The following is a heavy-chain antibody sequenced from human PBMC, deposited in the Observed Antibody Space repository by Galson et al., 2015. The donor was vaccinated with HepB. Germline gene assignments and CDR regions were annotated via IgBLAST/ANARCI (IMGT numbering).Heavy chain of an antibody. V-gene: IGHV1-2*02. CDR3: ARPRDYYYYMEV. J-gene: IGHJ6*03. CDR2: INPKTGAT. CDR1: GYAFSGYY. Sequence: SVKVSCKASGYAFSGYYMHWVRQAPGQGLEWIGWINPKTGATNYAQDFQGRLAMTGDTSTRTAYMELRRLRPDDTAIYYCARPRDYYYYMEVWGKGTTVTVSS.